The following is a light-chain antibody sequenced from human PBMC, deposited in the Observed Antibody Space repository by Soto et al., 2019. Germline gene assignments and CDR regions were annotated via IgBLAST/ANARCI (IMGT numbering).Light chain of an antibody. Sequence: ELVLTQSPGTLSLSPGERATLSCRASQSVSSSYLAWYQQKPGQAPRLLIYGASSRATGIPDRFSGSGSGTDFTLTISRLEPEDFAVYYCQQYGSSPWTFGQGPKVEIK. CDR3: QQYGSSPWT. CDR1: QSVSSSY. J-gene: IGKJ1*01. V-gene: IGKV3-20*01. CDR2: GAS.